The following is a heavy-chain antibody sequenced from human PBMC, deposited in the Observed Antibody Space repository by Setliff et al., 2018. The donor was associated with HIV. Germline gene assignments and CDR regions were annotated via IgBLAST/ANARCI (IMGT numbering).Heavy chain of an antibody. D-gene: IGHD3-3*01. Sequence: ASVKVSCAASGFTVSSNYMSWVRQAPGKGLEWVSVIYSGGSTYYADSVKGRFTISRDNSKNTLYLQMNSLRAEDTAVYYCARVGDYNFWSGYKYNYYYGMDVWGQGTTVTVSS. CDR3: ARVGDYNFWSGYKYNYYYGMDV. CDR2: IYSGGST. CDR1: GFTVSSNY. V-gene: IGHV3-53*01. J-gene: IGHJ6*02.